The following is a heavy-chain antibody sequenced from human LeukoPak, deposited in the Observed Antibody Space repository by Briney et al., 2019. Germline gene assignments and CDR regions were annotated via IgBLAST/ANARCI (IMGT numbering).Heavy chain of an antibody. CDR1: GGSISSYY. Sequence: SSETLSLTCTVSGGSISSYYWSWIRQPPGKGLEWIGYIYYSGSTNYNPSLKSRVTISVDTSKNQFSLKLSSVTAADTAVYYCARCLPPYYGFWSGSTNWFDPWGQGTLVTVSS. CDR2: IYYSGST. V-gene: IGHV4-59*12. J-gene: IGHJ5*02. CDR3: ARCLPPYYGFWSGSTNWFDP. D-gene: IGHD3-3*01.